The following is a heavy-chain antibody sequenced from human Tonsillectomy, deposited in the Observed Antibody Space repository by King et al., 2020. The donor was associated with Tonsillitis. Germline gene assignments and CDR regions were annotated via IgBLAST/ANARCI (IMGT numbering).Heavy chain of an antibody. CDR2: IRYDGSHK. J-gene: IGHJ4*02. Sequence: VQLVESGGGVVQPGGSLRLSCAASGFTFSSYAIHWVRQTPGKGLEWVTFIRYDGSHKYYADSVKGRFTISRDNSKNTLYLQMNSLRADDTAVYYCAKDWGGWAFDHRGQGSPVTVSS. CDR1: GFTFSSYA. V-gene: IGHV3-30*02. D-gene: IGHD6-19*01. CDR3: AKDWGGWAFDH.